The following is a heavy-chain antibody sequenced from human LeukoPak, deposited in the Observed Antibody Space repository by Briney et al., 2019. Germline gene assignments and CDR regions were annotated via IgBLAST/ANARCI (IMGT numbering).Heavy chain of an antibody. D-gene: IGHD2-15*01. Sequence: GGSLRLSCAASGFTFDDYAMHWVRPAPGKGLEWVSGIRWNSGSIGYADSVKGRFTIYRDNAKDYLYLQMQSLRAENTALYFCAKDYRSCPYCFDYWGQGTLVTVSS. CDR1: GFTFDDYA. V-gene: IGHV3-9*01. CDR3: AKDYRSCPYCFDY. J-gene: IGHJ4*02. CDR2: IRWNSGSI.